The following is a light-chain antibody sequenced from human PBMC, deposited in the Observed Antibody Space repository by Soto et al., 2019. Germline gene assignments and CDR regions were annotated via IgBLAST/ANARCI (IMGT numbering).Light chain of an antibody. V-gene: IGKV1-5*03. CDR2: KMS. Sequence: DIQMTQSPSTLFASVGDTVTITCRASQSISAWLAWYQQRPGKAPKLLIYKMSASERGVPSRFSGSGSGTEFTLTSSSLQPEDFATYYCQQYNSSPWTFGQGTKVDIK. CDR1: QSISAW. J-gene: IGKJ1*01. CDR3: QQYNSSPWT.